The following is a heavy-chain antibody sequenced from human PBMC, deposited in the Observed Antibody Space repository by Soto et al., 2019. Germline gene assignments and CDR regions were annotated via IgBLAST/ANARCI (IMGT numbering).Heavy chain of an antibody. V-gene: IGHV3-23*01. D-gene: IGHD6-13*01. J-gene: IGHJ4*02. CDR1: GFTFSRYA. CDR3: AKSSVWYPYFDS. Sequence: PGGSLRLSCGASGFTFSRYAMNWVRQAPGKGLEWVSSITYTGVSTYYADSVKGWFTISRDNSRDTLFLQMNSLRAEDTAIYYCAKSSVWYPYFDSWGQGT. CDR2: ITYTGVST.